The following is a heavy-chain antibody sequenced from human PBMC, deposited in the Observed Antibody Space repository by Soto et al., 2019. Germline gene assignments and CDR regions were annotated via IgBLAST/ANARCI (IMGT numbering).Heavy chain of an antibody. Sequence: QVQLVESGGGVVQPGRSLRLSCAASGFTFSSYAMHWVRRAPGKGLEWVAVISYDGSNKYYADSVKGRFTISRDNSKNTLYLQMNSLRAEDTAVYYCARDRVAARSENWFDPWGQGTLVTVSS. CDR3: ARDRVAARSENWFDP. V-gene: IGHV3-30-3*01. D-gene: IGHD6-6*01. J-gene: IGHJ5*02. CDR1: GFTFSSYA. CDR2: ISYDGSNK.